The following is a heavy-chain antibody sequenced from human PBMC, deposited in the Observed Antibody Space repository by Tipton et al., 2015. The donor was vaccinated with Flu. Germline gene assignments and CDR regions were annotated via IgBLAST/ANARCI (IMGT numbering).Heavy chain of an antibody. CDR3: ARGRLYYGSGEIRY. V-gene: IGHV4-34*01. D-gene: IGHD3-10*01. CDR1: GGSFSGYY. J-gene: IGHJ4*02. CDR2: INHSGST. Sequence: TLSLTCAVYGGSFSGYYWSWIRQPPGKGLEWIGEINHSGSTNYNPSLKSRVTISVDTSKNQFSLKLSSVTAADTAVYYCARGRLYYGSGEIRYWGQGTLVTVSS.